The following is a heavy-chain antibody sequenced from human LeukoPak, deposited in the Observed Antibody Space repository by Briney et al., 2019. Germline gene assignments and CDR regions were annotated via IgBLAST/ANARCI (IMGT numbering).Heavy chain of an antibody. J-gene: IGHJ6*03. CDR3: AKCAGSGSYYDYYYYYYMDA. V-gene: IGHV3-30*02. CDR1: GFTFSSYG. D-gene: IGHD3-10*01. Sequence: GSLRLSCAASGFTFSSYGMHWVRQAPGKGLEWVAFIRYDGSNKYYADSVKGRFTISRDNSKNTLYLQMNSLRAEDTAVYYCAKCAGSGSYYDYYYYYYMDAWGKGTTVTISS. CDR2: IRYDGSNK.